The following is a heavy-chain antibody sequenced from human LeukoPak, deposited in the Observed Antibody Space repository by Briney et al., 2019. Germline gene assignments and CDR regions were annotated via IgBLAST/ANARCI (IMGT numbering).Heavy chain of an antibody. J-gene: IGHJ6*02. V-gene: IGHV4-59*01. CDR2: IYYSGST. D-gene: IGHD3-22*01. CDR1: GGSISSYY. CDR3: ARSLRYYYDSSGYRSYYGMDV. Sequence: KASETLSLTCTVSGGSISSYYWSWIRQPPGKGLSWIGYIYYSGSTNYNPSLKSRVTISVDTSKNQFSLKLSSVTAADTAVYYCARSLRYYYDSSGYRSYYGMDVWGQGTTVTVSS.